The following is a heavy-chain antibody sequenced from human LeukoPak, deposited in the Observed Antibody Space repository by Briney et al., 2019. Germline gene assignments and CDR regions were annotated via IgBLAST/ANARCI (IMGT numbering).Heavy chain of an antibody. CDR3: ANYYYDSSGNFDY. CDR1: GGSISSYY. Sequence: SETLSLTCTVSGGSISSYYWGWIRQPPGKGLEWIGSIYYSGSTYYNPSLKSRVTISVDTSKNQFSLKLSSVTAADTAVYYCANYYYDSSGNFDYWGQGTLVTVSS. V-gene: IGHV4-39*01. D-gene: IGHD3-22*01. J-gene: IGHJ4*02. CDR2: IYYSGST.